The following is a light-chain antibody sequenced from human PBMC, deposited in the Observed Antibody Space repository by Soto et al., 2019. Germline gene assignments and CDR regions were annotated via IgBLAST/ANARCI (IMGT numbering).Light chain of an antibody. CDR2: LGD. V-gene: IGLV1-47*02. CDR3: AAWDDNLNAYV. Sequence: QSVLTQPPSASSTPGQTVTISCSGSTSNIGTFYVYWYQHLPGTAPKLLIYLGDQRASGVSARFSGSKSGTSASLAINGLRSDDEADYYCAAWDDNLNAYVFGSGTQLTVL. CDR1: TSNIGTFY. J-gene: IGLJ7*01.